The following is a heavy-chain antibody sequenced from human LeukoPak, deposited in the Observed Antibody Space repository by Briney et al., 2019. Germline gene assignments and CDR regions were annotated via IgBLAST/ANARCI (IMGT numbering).Heavy chain of an antibody. CDR2: IYYTGST. D-gene: IGHD2-2*01. Sequence: SETLSLTCTVSGGSISSGGYYWSWLRQHPGKGLEWIGYIYYTGSTYYNPSLKSRVTMSVDKSKNQFSLKLSSVTAADTAVYYCARAGGCSTTSCDLDYWGQGTVVTVSS. CDR1: GGSISSGGYY. CDR3: ARAGGCSTTSCDLDY. J-gene: IGHJ4*02. V-gene: IGHV4-31*03.